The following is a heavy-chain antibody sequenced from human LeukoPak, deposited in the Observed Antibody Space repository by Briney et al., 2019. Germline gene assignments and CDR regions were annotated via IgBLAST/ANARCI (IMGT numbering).Heavy chain of an antibody. V-gene: IGHV4-34*01. J-gene: IGHJ6*02. CDR1: GGSFSGYY. CDR3: ARWSTIRNGMDV. D-gene: IGHD4/OR15-4a*01. Sequence: SETLSLTCAVYGGSFSGYYWSWIRQPPGKGLEWIGEINHSGSTNYNPSLKSRVTISVDTSKNQFSLQLNSVTPEDTAVYYCARWSTIRNGMDVWGQGTTVTVSS. CDR2: INHSGST.